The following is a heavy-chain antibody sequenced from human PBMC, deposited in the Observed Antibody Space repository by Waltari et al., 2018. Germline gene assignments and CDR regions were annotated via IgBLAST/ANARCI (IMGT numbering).Heavy chain of an antibody. CDR3: ARDPDCSGGSCYFNDAFDI. J-gene: IGHJ3*02. Sequence: QLQLQESGPGLVKPSETLSLTCTVSGGSISSSSNYWGWIRQPPGTGLEWIGSIYYSGSTYYNPSLKSRVTISVDTSKNQFSLKLSSVTAADTAVYYCARDPDCSGGSCYFNDAFDIWGQGTMVTVSS. D-gene: IGHD2-15*01. CDR2: IYYSGST. V-gene: IGHV4-39*02. CDR1: GGSISSSSNY.